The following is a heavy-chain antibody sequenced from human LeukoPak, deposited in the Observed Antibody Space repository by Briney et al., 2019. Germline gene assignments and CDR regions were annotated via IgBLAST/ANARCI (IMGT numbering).Heavy chain of an antibody. Sequence: SETLSLTCAVYGGSFRGYYWSWIRQPPGKGLEWIGEINHSGSTNYNPSLKSRVTISVDTSKNQFSLKLTSVTAADTAVYYCARGVTTDWYFDLWGRGTLVTVSS. J-gene: IGHJ2*01. V-gene: IGHV4-34*01. CDR3: ARGVTTDWYFDL. CDR1: GGSFRGYY. CDR2: INHSGST. D-gene: IGHD4-17*01.